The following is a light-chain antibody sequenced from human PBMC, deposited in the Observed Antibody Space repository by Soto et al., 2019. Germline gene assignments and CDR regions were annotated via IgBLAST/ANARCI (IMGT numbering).Light chain of an antibody. CDR2: GAS. Sequence: EIVMTQSPATLSVSPGERATLSCRASQSVSSNLAWYQQKPGQAPRLLIYGASTRATGIPARFSGSRSGTEFTLTISSLQSEDFAVYYCKQYNNWPPWTFGQGTNLEIK. J-gene: IGKJ2*02. CDR1: QSVSSN. CDR3: KQYNNWPPWT. V-gene: IGKV3-15*01.